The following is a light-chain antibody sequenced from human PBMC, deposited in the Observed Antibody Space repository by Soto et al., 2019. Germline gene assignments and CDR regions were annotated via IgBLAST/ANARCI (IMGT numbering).Light chain of an antibody. CDR3: SSYAGSNNLV. CDR1: SSDVGGYNY. Sequence: QSALTQPPSASGSPGQSVTISCTGTSSDVGGYNYVSGYQQHPGKAPKLMIYEVSKRPSGVPDRFSGSKSGNTASLTVSGLQDEDEADYYCSSYAGSNNLVFGGGTKLTVL. CDR2: EVS. V-gene: IGLV2-8*01. J-gene: IGLJ2*01.